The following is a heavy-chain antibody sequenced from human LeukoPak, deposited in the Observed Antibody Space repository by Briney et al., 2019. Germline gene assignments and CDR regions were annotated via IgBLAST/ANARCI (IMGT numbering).Heavy chain of an antibody. CDR3: ARIDDFARDYFDY. Sequence: GGSLRLSCAASGFTVSSNYMSWVRQAPGKGLEWVSVMYSGGSTYYADSVKGRFTISRDISKNTVYLQTNNLRAEDTAVYYCARIDDFARDYFDYWGQGTLVTVSS. J-gene: IGHJ4*02. D-gene: IGHD3/OR15-3a*01. CDR1: GFTVSSNY. CDR2: MYSGGST. V-gene: IGHV3-53*01.